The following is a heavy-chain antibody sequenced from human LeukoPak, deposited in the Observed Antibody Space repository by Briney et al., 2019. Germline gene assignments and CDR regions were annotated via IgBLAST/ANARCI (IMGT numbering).Heavy chain of an antibody. Sequence: SETLSLTCTVSGGSISRGDYYWSWIRQPPGKGLEWIGYIYYSGSTYYNPSLKSRVTISVDTSKNQFSLKLSSVTAADMAVYYCARAEPFYDFWSGSGRGDVWGKGTTVTVSS. CDR2: IYYSGST. V-gene: IGHV4-30-4*01. CDR3: ARAEPFYDFWSGSGRGDV. D-gene: IGHD3-3*01. CDR1: GGSISRGDYY. J-gene: IGHJ6*04.